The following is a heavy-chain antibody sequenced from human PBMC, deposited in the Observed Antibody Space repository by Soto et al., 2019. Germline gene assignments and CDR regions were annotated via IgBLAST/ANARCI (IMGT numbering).Heavy chain of an antibody. V-gene: IGHV4-39*01. CDR1: GGSISSSSYY. Sequence: SETLSLTCTVSGGSISSSSYYWGWIRQPPGKGLEWIGSIYYSGSTYYNPSLKSRVTISVDTSKNQYSLKLSSVTAADTAVNFCARSHGLAIDAYYWGQAILVTVSS. CDR3: ARSHGLAIDAYY. D-gene: IGHD3-10*01. CDR2: IYYSGST. J-gene: IGHJ4*02.